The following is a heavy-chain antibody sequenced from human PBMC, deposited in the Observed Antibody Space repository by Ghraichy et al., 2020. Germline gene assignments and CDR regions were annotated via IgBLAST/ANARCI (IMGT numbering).Heavy chain of an antibody. V-gene: IGHV3-23*01. CDR3: AKDSRPYSSSPLDY. CDR1: GFTFSNYA. CDR2: IIGSGGTT. Sequence: GGSPRLSCATSGFTFSNYAMNWVRQAPGKGLQWVSVIIGSGGTTFYADSVKGRFTISRDNSKNTLYLQMASLRAEDTAVYYCAKDSRPYSSSPLDYWGQGTLVTVSS. D-gene: IGHD6-6*01. J-gene: IGHJ4*02.